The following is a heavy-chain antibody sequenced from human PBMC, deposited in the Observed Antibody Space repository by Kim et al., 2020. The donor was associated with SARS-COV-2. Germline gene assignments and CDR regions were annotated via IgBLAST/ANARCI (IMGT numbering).Heavy chain of an antibody. J-gene: IGHJ5*02. Sequence: SRVTISVDTSKNQFSLKLSSVTAADTAVYYCARRSRGVAATPLSFRWFDPWGQGTLVTVSS. CDR3: ARRSRGVAATPLSFRWFDP. D-gene: IGHD2-15*01. V-gene: IGHV4-34*01.